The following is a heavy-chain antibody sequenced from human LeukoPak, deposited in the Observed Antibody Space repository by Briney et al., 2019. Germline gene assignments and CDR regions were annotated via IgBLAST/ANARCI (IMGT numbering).Heavy chain of an antibody. J-gene: IGHJ4*02. V-gene: IGHV4-39*01. CDR1: GGSISSSSYY. D-gene: IGHD3-22*01. Sequence: PSETLSLTCTVSGGSISSSSYYWGWIRQPPGKGLEWIGSIYYSGSTYYNPSLKSRVTISVDTSKNQFSLKLSSVTAADTAVYYCARHKGYDSSGYAYWGQGTLVTVSS. CDR3: ARHKGYDSSGYAY. CDR2: IYYSGST.